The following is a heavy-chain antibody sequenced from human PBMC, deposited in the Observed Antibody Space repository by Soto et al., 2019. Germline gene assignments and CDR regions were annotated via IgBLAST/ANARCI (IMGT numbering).Heavy chain of an antibody. V-gene: IGHV3-48*01. CDR1: GFSFSIYS. CDR2: ITSGSSTI. J-gene: IGHJ5*02. Sequence: GGSLRLSCAASGFSFSIYSMNWVRQAPGKGLEWISYITSGSSTIYYADSVKDRFTISRDNARNSLYLQMNSLRAEDTAVYYCARDANSGWSPYNWFDPWGQGTLVTVSS. CDR3: ARDANSGWSPYNWFDP. D-gene: IGHD6-19*01.